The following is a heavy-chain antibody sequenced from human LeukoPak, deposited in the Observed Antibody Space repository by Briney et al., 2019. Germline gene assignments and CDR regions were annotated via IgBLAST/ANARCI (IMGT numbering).Heavy chain of an antibody. Sequence: ASVKVSCKPAGYTFTSYGIRWVRQAPGQGLEGRGLISAYRGNTNFAQKLQGRVTMTTDTSTSTAYMELRSLRSDDTAVYFCARGADTGSYGSLVYFDYWGQGTLVTVSS. CDR2: ISAYRGNT. D-gene: IGHD3-16*01. J-gene: IGHJ4*02. CDR1: GYTFTSYG. CDR3: ARGADTGSYGSLVYFDY. V-gene: IGHV1-18*01.